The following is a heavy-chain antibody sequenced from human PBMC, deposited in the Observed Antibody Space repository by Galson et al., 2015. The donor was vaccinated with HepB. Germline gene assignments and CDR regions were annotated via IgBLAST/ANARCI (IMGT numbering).Heavy chain of an antibody. V-gene: IGHV1-2*02. CDR2: INPNSGGT. CDR3: ARTSESYHDAFDI. CDR1: GYTFTGYY. J-gene: IGHJ3*02. D-gene: IGHD2/OR15-2a*01. Sequence: SVKVSCKASGYTFTGYYMHWVRQAPGQGLEWMGWINPNSGGTNYAQKFQGRVTMTRDTSISTAYMELSRLRSDDTAVYYCARTSESYHDAFDIWGQGTMVTVSS.